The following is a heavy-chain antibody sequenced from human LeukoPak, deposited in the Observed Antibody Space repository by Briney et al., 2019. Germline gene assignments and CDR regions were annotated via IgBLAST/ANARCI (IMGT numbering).Heavy chain of an antibody. J-gene: IGHJ6*03. CDR2: IYTSGST. Sequence: NPSETLSLTCTVSGGSISSYYWSWIRQPAGKGLEWIGRIYTSGSTNYNPSLKSRVTMSVDTSKNQFSLKLSSVTAADTAVYYCARDIYYDSSGFGNYYYMDVWGKGTTVTVSS. CDR3: ARDIYYDSSGFGNYYYMDV. D-gene: IGHD3-22*01. CDR1: GGSISSYY. V-gene: IGHV4-4*07.